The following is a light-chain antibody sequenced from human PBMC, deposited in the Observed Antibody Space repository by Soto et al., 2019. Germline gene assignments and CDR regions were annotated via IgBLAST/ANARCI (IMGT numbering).Light chain of an antibody. CDR3: QQSYSTPRT. CDR2: AAS. CDR1: QSISNY. Sequence: DIQMTQSPSSLSASVGDRVTITCRASQSISNYINWYEQKPGKARKLLMYAASSLQSGVPSRFGGSESGTDFTLTISSLQPEDFATYYCQQSYSTPRTFGQGTKVEIK. J-gene: IGKJ1*01. V-gene: IGKV1-39*01.